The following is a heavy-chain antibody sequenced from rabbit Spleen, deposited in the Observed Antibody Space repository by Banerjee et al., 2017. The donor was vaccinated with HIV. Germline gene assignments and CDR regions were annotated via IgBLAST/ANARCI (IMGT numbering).Heavy chain of an antibody. D-gene: IGHD1-1*01. CDR3: TRGGSGWYMGFSL. Sequence: QEQLVESGGGLVQPGGSLKLSCKASGFDFSTYGVSWVRQAPGKGLEWIGYIDPVFGITNYASSVKGRFTISRSTSLNTVTLQMTSLTAADTATYFCTRGGSGWYMGFSLWGPGTLVTVS. V-gene: IGHV1S47*01. CDR2: IDPVFGIT. CDR1: GFDFSTYG. J-gene: IGHJ4*01.